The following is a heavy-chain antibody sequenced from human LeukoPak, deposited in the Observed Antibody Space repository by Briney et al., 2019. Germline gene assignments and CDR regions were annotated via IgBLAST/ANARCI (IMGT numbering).Heavy chain of an antibody. Sequence: PGRSLRLSCAASGINFSSYAMHWVRQAPGKGLEWVAVMSFDGSRKFYADSVKGRFTISRDNIKSTLFLQMNSLRPEDTALYYCAGGRVGAPKSDFDFWGQGTLVTVSS. CDR1: GINFSSYA. CDR3: AGGRVGAPKSDFDF. CDR2: MSFDGSRK. V-gene: IGHV3-30*04. D-gene: IGHD1-26*01. J-gene: IGHJ4*02.